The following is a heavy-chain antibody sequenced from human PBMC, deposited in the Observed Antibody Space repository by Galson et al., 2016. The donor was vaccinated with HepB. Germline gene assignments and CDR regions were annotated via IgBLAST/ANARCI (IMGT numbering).Heavy chain of an antibody. CDR2: ISGNGGYT. CDR3: AKSPTLFDPQGDFDY. D-gene: IGHD3-3*01. Sequence: SLRLSCAASGFTFSSNAMSWVRQAPGKGLEWVSVISGNGGYTYYADSVKGRFTISRDNSKNTLYLQMNSLRAEDTAVYYCAKSPTLFDPQGDFDYWGQGTLVTVSS. J-gene: IGHJ4*02. V-gene: IGHV3-23*01. CDR1: GFTFSSNA.